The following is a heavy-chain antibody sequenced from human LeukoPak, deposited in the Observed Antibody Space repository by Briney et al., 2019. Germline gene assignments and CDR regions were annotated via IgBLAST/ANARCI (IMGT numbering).Heavy chain of an antibody. CDR2: IYPGDSDT. CDR1: GYSFTSYW. CDR3: ARVYYCSSTSCYPYYFDY. J-gene: IGHJ4*02. D-gene: IGHD2-2*01. V-gene: IGHV5-51*01. Sequence: GESLKISCKGSGYSFTSYWIGWVRQMPGKGLEWMGIIYPGDSDTRYSTSFQGQVTISADKSISTAYLQWSSLKASDTAMYYCARVYYCSSTSCYPYYFDYWGQGTLVTVSS.